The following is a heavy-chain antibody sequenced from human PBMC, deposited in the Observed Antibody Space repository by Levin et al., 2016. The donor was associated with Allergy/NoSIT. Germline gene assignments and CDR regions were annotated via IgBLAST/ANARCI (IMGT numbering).Heavy chain of an antibody. D-gene: IGHD4-17*01. CDR2: IDPSDSYT. CDR3: ARPSSAGDYHYWFDP. J-gene: IGHJ5*02. CDR1: GYSFTSYW. Sequence: GESLKISCKGSGYSFTSYWISWVRQMPGKGLEWMGRIDPSDSYTNYSPSFQGHVTISADKSISTAYLQWSSLKASDTAMYYCARPSSAGDYHYWFDPWGQGTLVTVSS. V-gene: IGHV5-10-1*01.